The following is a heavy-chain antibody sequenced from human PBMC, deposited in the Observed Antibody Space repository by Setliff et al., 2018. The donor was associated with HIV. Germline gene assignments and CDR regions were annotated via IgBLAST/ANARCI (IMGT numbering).Heavy chain of an antibody. CDR3: ARHSDFWSEDAFDI. CDR2: IYTSGST. V-gene: IGHV4-4*09. D-gene: IGHD3-3*01. CDR1: GGSMNSYY. Sequence: PSETLSLTCTVSGGSMNSYYWSWIRQPPGKGLEWIGYIYTSGSTKYNPSLKSRVAILVDPSKNKFSLRLSSVTAADTAVYYCARHSDFWSEDAFDIWGQGTMVTVSS. J-gene: IGHJ3*02.